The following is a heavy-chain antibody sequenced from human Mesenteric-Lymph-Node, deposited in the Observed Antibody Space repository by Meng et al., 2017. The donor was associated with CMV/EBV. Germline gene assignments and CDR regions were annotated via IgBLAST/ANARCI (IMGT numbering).Heavy chain of an antibody. CDR3: ASVTSCASCLFDY. J-gene: IGHJ4*02. CDR2: IYYSGST. V-gene: IGHV4-39*01. D-gene: IGHD2-2*01. CDR1: GGSISSSSYY. Sequence: SETLSLTCTVSGGSISSSSYYWGWIRQPPGKGLEWIGSIYYSGSTYYNPSLKSRVTISVDTSKNQFSLKLSSVTAADTAVYYCASVTSCASCLFDYWGQGTLVTVSS.